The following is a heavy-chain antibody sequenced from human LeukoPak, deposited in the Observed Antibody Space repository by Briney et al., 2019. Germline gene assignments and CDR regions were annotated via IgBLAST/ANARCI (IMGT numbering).Heavy chain of an antibody. J-gene: IGHJ6*03. CDR2: RNPSRGDT. D-gene: IGHD2-2*01. V-gene: IGHV1-8*03. CDR1: GYTFSSYD. Sequence: CASVMFSGKASGYTFSSYDINGVRQATAQGLESMGWRNPSRGDTGYAQKFQGRVTINRNNSISTAYMELSSLRSEDTAVYYCARGLEMEQYQLPHGAGYYYYMDVWGKGTTVTVSS. CDR3: ARGLEMEQYQLPHGAGYYYYMDV.